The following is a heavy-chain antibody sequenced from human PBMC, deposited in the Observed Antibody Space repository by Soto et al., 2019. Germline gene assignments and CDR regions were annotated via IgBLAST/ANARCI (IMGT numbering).Heavy chain of an antibody. J-gene: IGHJ5*02. V-gene: IGHV4-61*01. Sequence: PSETLSLTCTVSGGSVSSGSYYWSWIRQPPGKGLEWTGYIYYSGSTNYNPSLKSRVTISVDTSKNQFSLKLSSVTAADTAVYYCARHLTGLDTWGQGTLVTVSS. CDR2: IYYSGST. CDR3: ARHLTGLDT. CDR1: GGSVSSGSYY.